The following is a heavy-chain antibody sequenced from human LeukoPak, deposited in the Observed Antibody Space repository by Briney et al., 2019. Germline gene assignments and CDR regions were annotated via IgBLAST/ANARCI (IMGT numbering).Heavy chain of an antibody. CDR1: GDSISSSRYF. J-gene: IGHJ3*02. D-gene: IGHD4-17*01. CDR3: ARSPSYRNYGDYRNAFDI. CDR2: INHSGST. V-gene: IGHV4-39*07. Sequence: PSQTLSLTCTVSGDSISSSRYFWGWIRQPPGKGLEWIGEINHSGSTNYNPSLKSRVTISVDTSKNQFSLKLSSVTAADTAVYYCARSPSYRNYGDYRNAFDIWGQGTMVTVSS.